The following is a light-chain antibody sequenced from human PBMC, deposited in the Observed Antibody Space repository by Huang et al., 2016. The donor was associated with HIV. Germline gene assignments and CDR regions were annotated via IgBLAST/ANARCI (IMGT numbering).Light chain of an antibody. Sequence: EIVLTQSPVTLSLSPGYRATLSCRASQSIGTYLAWYQQNSGQAPRLLIYDVSNRAAGVPARFSASGSETDFTLTIASLDPDDFAIYHCQQRSKWPLTFGGGTKVEMK. J-gene: IGKJ4*01. CDR1: QSIGTY. CDR3: QQRSKWPLT. CDR2: DVS. V-gene: IGKV3-11*01.